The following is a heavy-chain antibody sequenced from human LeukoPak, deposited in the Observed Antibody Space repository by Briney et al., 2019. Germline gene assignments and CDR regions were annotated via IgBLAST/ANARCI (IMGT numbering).Heavy chain of an antibody. CDR3: AKMQGIAATGDIPY. CDR1: GFTFSSNA. Sequence: GGSLRLSCAASGFTFSSNAMSWVRQAPGKGLEWVSSISSNGVATYYADSLKGRFTISRDNPGNTLYLQMNSLSAEDTAVYYCAKMQGIAATGDIPYWGQGTLVTVSS. J-gene: IGHJ4*02. V-gene: IGHV3-23*01. D-gene: IGHD6-13*01. CDR2: ISSNGVAT.